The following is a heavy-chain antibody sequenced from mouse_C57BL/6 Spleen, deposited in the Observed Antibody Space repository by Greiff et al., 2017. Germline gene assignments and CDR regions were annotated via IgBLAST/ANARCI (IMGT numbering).Heavy chain of an antibody. CDR3: SRERYGSSYGNFDY. J-gene: IGHJ2*01. Sequence: QVQLKQPGAELVKPGASVKLSCKASGYTFTSYWMHWVKQRPGQGLEWIGMIHPNSGSTNYNEKFKSKATLTVDKSSSTAYMQRSSLTSEDSAVYYGSRERYGSSYGNFDYWGQGTTLTVSA. CDR2: IHPNSGST. CDR1: GYTFTSYW. D-gene: IGHD1-1*01. V-gene: IGHV1-64*01.